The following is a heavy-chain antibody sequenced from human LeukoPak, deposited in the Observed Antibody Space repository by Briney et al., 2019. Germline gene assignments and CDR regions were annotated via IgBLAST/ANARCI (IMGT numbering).Heavy chain of an antibody. CDR3: ARDPPRGSPYSSGWYL. D-gene: IGHD6-19*01. V-gene: IGHV3-66*01. CDR1: GFTVSSNY. Sequence: GESLRLSCAASGFTVSSNYMSWVRQAPGKGLEWVSVIYSGGSTYYADSVKGRFTISRDNSKNTLYLQMNSLRAEDTAVYYCARDPPRGSPYSSGWYLWGQGTLVTVSS. CDR2: IYSGGST. J-gene: IGHJ5*02.